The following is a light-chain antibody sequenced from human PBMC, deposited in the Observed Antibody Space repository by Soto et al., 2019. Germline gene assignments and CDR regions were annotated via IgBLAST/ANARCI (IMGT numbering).Light chain of an antibody. CDR3: QQYSRSPYA. CDR1: QSVSGTY. J-gene: IGKJ1*01. V-gene: IGKV3-20*01. CDR2: AAS. Sequence: EVVLTKSPVTLSVSPGEKATLSCMASQSVSGTYLAWYQHQPGRAHRLLINAASDRVPGIPDRFVGSGSGTDFTLTITRLEPEDFATYYCQQYSRSPYAFGQGTKLEVK.